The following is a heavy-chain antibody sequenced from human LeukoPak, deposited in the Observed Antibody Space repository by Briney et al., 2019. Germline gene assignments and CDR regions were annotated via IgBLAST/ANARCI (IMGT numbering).Heavy chain of an antibody. CDR1: GFTFSNAW. CDR2: IKSKTDGGTT. V-gene: IGHV3-15*01. CDR3: TTDLWRTFGELLYFLDY. D-gene: IGHD3-10*01. J-gene: IGHJ4*02. Sequence: GGSLRLSCAASGFTFSNAWMSWVRQAPGKGLEWVGRIKSKTDGGTTDYAAPVKGRFTISRDDSKNTLYLQMNSLKTEDTAVYYCTTDLWRTFGELLYFLDYWGQGTLVTVSS.